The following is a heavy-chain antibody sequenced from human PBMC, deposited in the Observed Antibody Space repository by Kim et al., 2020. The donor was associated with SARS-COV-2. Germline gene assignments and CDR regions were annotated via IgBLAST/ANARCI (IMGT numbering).Heavy chain of an antibody. V-gene: IGHV4-59*01. J-gene: IGHJ3*01. CDR2: T. D-gene: IGHD2-21*02. Sequence: TNSIASLKSPFTISVDTSKNQFSLRLNAVTAADTAVYYCARVTFDSFDVWGQGTMVTVSS. CDR3: ARVTFDSFDV.